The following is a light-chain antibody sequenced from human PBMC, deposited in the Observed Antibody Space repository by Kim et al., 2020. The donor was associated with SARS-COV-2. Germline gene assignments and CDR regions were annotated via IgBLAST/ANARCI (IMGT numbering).Light chain of an antibody. CDR2: DVS. J-gene: IGLJ3*02. CDR1: SSDVGGYNS. Sequence: GQSLTCACTGNSSDVGGYNSVSWYQQHPGKAPNLMIYDVSKRPSGVSNRFSGSKSGNTASLTTSGLQAEDEADYYCSSYTSSSTLVFGGGTKLTVL. CDR3: SSYTSSSTLV. V-gene: IGLV2-14*04.